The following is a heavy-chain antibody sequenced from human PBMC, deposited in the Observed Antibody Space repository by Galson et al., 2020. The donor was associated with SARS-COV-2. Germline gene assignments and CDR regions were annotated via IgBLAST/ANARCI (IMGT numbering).Heavy chain of an antibody. V-gene: IGHV4-61*01. CDR2: IYYSGST. CDR3: ARDGYYDSSGYYNSGSFDY. Sequence: SETLSLTCTVSGGSVSSGSYYCSWIRQPPGKGLEWIGYIYYSGSTNYNPSLKSRVTISVDTSKNQFSLKLSSVTAADTAVYYCARDGYYDSSGYYNSGSFDYWGQGTLVTVSS. CDR1: GGSVSSGSYY. D-gene: IGHD3-22*01. J-gene: IGHJ4*02.